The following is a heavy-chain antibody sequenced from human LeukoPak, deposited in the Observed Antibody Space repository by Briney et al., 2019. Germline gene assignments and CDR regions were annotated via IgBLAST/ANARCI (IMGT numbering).Heavy chain of an antibody. J-gene: IGHJ4*02. CDR3: ASELSQIVWGGLDY. V-gene: IGHV3-33*05. CDR1: GFIFSHYG. D-gene: IGHD2-21*01. CDR2: IQNDASTR. Sequence: PGRSLRLSCTASGFIFSHYGMHWVRQAPGKGLEWVAVIQNDASTRNYVDSVKGRFTISRDNSENTVLLQMDSLRVEDTAVYYCASELSQIVWGGLDYGGQGTLVSVSS.